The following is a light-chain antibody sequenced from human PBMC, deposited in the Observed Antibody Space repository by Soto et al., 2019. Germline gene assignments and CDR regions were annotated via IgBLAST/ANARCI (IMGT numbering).Light chain of an antibody. Sequence: IVLTQSPGNMSLSPGERTNLSCRASHSISSSQLAWYQQKPGQAPRLFIYGASSRATGIPDRFSGSGSGTDFTLTISRLEPEDFALYYCQQYGNSPRVTFGQGTRLEIK. CDR3: QQYGNSPRVT. CDR1: HSISSSQ. CDR2: GAS. J-gene: IGKJ5*01. V-gene: IGKV3-20*01.